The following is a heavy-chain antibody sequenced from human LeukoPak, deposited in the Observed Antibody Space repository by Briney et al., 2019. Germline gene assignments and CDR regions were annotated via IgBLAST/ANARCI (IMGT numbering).Heavy chain of an antibody. Sequence: SETLSLTCAVYGGSFSGYYWSWIRQPPGKGLEWIGEINHSGSTNYNPSLKSRVTISVDTSKNQFSLKLSSVTAADTAVYYCARGRYYYDSSGYSFDYWGQGTLITVSS. CDR3: ARGRYYYDSSGYSFDY. V-gene: IGHV4-34*01. CDR2: INHSGST. D-gene: IGHD3-22*01. CDR1: GGSFSGYY. J-gene: IGHJ4*02.